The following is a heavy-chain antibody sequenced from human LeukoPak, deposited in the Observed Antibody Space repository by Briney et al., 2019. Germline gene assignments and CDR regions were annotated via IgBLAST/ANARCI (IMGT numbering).Heavy chain of an antibody. Sequence: SETLSLTCAVYGGSFSGYYWGWIRQPPGKGLEWIGEINHGGSNNYNPSLKGRVPISVDTSKNQFFLKLSSVTAADTAVYYCARATSGSYYRGYWFYPWGQGTLVTVSS. CDR2: INHGGSN. J-gene: IGHJ5*02. CDR3: ARATSGSYYRGYWFYP. V-gene: IGHV4-34*01. CDR1: GGSFSGYY. D-gene: IGHD1-26*01.